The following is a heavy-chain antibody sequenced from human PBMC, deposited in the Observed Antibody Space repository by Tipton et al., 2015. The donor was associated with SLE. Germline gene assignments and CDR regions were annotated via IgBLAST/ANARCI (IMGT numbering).Heavy chain of an antibody. D-gene: IGHD3-3*01. Sequence: SLRLSCAASGFSISDYYLNWVRQAPGKGLEWVSAITGSGDRTYYIDSVKGRFTISRDNSKNSLYLQMNGLRAEDPAVYYCARSPVDYWNGYSAWGQGTLVAVSS. CDR3: ARSPVDYWNGYSA. J-gene: IGHJ4*02. CDR2: ITGSGDRT. CDR1: GFSISDYY. V-gene: IGHV3-23*01.